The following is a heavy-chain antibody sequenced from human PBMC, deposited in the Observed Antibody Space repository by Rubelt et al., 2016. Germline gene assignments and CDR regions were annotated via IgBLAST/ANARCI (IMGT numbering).Heavy chain of an antibody. Sequence: RGLEWMGWINPNSGGTNYAQKFQGRVTMTTDTSTSTAYMELRSLRSDDTAVYYCARDFDYSVVPAATQRSYYYYGMDVWGQGTTVTVSS. CDR2: INPNSGGT. J-gene: IGHJ6*02. D-gene: IGHD2-2*01. V-gene: IGHV1-18*01. CDR3: ARDFDYSVVPAATQRSYYYYGMDV.